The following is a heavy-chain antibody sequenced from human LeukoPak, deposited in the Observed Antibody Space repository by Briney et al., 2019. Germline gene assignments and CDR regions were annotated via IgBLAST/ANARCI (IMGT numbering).Heavy chain of an antibody. Sequence: SVKVSCKASGGTFSSHVFSWVRQAPGQGLEWMGGIIPIFRTANYAQKFQGRLTITADKSTSTAYMELSSLRSDDTAVYYCASATLRCSGGGCYEMDVWGKGTTVTVSS. D-gene: IGHD2-15*01. CDR3: ASATLRCSGGGCYEMDV. V-gene: IGHV1-69*06. J-gene: IGHJ6*04. CDR1: GGTFSSHV. CDR2: IIPIFRTA.